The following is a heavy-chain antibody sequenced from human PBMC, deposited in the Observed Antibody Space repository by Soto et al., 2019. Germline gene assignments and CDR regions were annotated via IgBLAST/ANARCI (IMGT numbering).Heavy chain of an antibody. CDR2: IGGSGGST. CDR3: AKVWGRSDSSGRQYYFDY. Sequence: EVQLLESGGGLVQPGGSLRLSCAASGFTFSSYAMSWLRQAPGKGLEWVSAIGGSGGSTYCADSVKGRFTISRDNSKDQLYLQMNSLRAEDTAVYYCAKVWGRSDSSGRQYYFDYWGQGTLVTVSS. V-gene: IGHV3-23*01. CDR1: GFTFSSYA. D-gene: IGHD6-19*01. J-gene: IGHJ4*02.